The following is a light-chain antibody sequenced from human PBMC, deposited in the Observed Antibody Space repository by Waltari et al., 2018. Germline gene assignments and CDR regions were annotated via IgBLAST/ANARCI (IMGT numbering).Light chain of an antibody. CDR1: QSVSSN. J-gene: IGKJ2*01. CDR3: QQYNNWPPYT. Sequence: DIVMTQSPATLSVSPGEGVTLSCRASQSVSSNLAWYQQKPGQAPRLLIYAASTRATGIPARFSGSGSGTEFTLTISSLQSEDFVVYYCQQYNNWPPYTFAQGTKLEIK. CDR2: AAS. V-gene: IGKV3-15*01.